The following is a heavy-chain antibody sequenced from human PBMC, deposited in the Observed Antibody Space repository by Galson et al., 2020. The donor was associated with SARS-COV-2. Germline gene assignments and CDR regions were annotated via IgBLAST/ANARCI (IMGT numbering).Heavy chain of an antibody. Sequence: GESLKISCASSGFTVSSCSMNWVRQAPGQGLECVSSISSSSSYIYYADSVKGRFTISRDNAKNSLYLQMNSLRAEDTAVYYCARDRDYYYYMDVWGKGTTVTVSS. V-gene: IGHV3-21*01. CDR2: ISSSSSYI. J-gene: IGHJ6*03. CDR3: ARDRDYYYYMDV. CDR1: GFTVSSCS.